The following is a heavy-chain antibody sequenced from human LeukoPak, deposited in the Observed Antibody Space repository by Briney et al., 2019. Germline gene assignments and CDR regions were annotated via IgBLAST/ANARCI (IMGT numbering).Heavy chain of an antibody. D-gene: IGHD2-2*01. CDR3: ARDLRSTTSCYAY. CDR2: ISRSGKFI. J-gene: IGHJ4*02. Sequence: GGSLRLSCAASGFTFSDYSMNWVRQAPGKGLQWVSSISRSGKFIYYPDSVKGRFTVSRDNAKKSVYLQMDSLRAEDTAVYYCARDLRSTTSCYAYWGQGTLVTVSS. V-gene: IGHV3-21*01. CDR1: GFTFSDYS.